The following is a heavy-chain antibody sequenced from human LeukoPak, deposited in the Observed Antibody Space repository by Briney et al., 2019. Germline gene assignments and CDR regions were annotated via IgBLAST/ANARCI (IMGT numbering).Heavy chain of an antibody. CDR3: ARDGYNMVPAYGMDV. V-gene: IGHV1-46*01. CDR1: GYTFTSYY. J-gene: IGHJ6*02. Sequence: ASVKVSCKASGYTFTSYYMHWVRQAPGQGVERMGIINPSGGSTSYAQKFQGRVTMTRDTSTSTVYMELSSLRSEDTAVYYCARDGYNMVPAYGMDVWGQGTTVTVSS. CDR2: INPSGGST. D-gene: IGHD5-24*01.